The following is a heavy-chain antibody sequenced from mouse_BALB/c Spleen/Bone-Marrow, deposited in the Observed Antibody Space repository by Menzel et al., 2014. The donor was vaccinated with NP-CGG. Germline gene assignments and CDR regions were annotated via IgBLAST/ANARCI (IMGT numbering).Heavy chain of an antibody. CDR3: TRGGITTSPFAY. D-gene: IGHD2-4*01. J-gene: IGHJ3*01. Sequence: VHLVESGAELARPGASVKLSCKASGYTFTNYWMHWVKQRPGQGLEWIGTIFPGDGDTRYTQKFKGKATLTADKSSTTAYMQLSSLASEDSAVYYCTRGGITTSPFAYWGQGTLVTVSA. V-gene: IGHV1-87*01. CDR2: IFPGDGDT. CDR1: GYTFTNYW.